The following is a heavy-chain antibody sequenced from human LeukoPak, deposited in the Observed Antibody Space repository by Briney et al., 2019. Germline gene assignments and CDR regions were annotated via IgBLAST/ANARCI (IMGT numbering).Heavy chain of an antibody. Sequence: PGGSLRLSCAASGFTFSDHYMDWARQAPGKGLEWVGRIRNKANSYTTEYAASVKGRFTISRDDSKNSLYLQMNSLKCEDTAVYYCAREWDSGSYYLGYFDYWGQGTLVTVSS. D-gene: IGHD1-26*01. J-gene: IGHJ4*02. CDR1: GFTFSDHY. CDR3: AREWDSGSYYLGYFDY. V-gene: IGHV3-72*01. CDR2: IRNKANSYTT.